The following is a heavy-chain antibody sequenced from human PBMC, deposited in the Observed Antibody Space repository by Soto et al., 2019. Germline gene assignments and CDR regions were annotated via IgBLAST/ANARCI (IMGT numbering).Heavy chain of an antibody. CDR2: IIPLLGIA. V-gene: IGHV1-69*02. CDR3: AGGYEDIVLAPLAY. J-gene: IGHJ4*02. D-gene: IGHD2-2*01. Sequence: QVQLVQSGAEVKKPGSSVKVSCKASGGTFSSYTISWVRQAPGQGLAWMGRIIPLLGIANYAQKFQGRVTIAADKSTSTGYMELKRLRSEDTDVYYCAGGYEDIVLAPLAYWGQGTMVTVSS. CDR1: GGTFSSYT.